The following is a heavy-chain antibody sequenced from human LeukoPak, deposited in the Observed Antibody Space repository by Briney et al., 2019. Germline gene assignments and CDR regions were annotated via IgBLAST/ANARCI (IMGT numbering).Heavy chain of an antibody. CDR1: GGSISSYY. J-gene: IGHJ3*02. D-gene: IGHD3-16*02. CDR3: ARESSKVIDAFDI. Sequence: SETLSLTCTVSGGSISSYYWNWTRQPAGKGLEWIGRIYTSGSTNYNPSLKSRVTISIDKSKNQFSLKLSSVTAADTAVYYCARESSKVIDAFDIWAQGTMVTVSS. CDR2: IYTSGST. V-gene: IGHV4-4*07.